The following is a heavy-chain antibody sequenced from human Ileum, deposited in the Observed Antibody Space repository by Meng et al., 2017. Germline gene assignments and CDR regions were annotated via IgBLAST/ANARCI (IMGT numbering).Heavy chain of an antibody. Sequence: QAPPPRLANPPQPLSPTCTASGGSISSGGYYWGWIRQHPGKGLEWIGYIFYSGSTYYNSSLKSRINISVDTSKNQFSLKVSSVTAADTAVYYCARVRRGLGLRFDPWGQGTLVTVSS. CDR1: GGSISSGGYY. V-gene: IGHV4-31*03. J-gene: IGHJ5*02. D-gene: IGHD3/OR15-3a*01. CDR2: IFYSGST. CDR3: ARVRRGLGLRFDP.